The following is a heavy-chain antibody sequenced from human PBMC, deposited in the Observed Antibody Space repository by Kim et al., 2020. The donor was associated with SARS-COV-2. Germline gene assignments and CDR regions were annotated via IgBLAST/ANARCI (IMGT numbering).Heavy chain of an antibody. CDR1: GASITTNNFY. V-gene: IGHV4-39*01. D-gene: IGHD4-4*01. CDR3: ARLNYSSIYHYFYFDY. CDR2: IFYTGTT. Sequence: SETLSLTCTVSGASITTNNFYWAWVRQPPGKGLEWLGTIFYTGTTYFNPSLQSRLTLSVDTSTNQFSLRLSPVTAADTAVYYCARLNYSSIYHYFYFDY. J-gene: IGHJ4*01.